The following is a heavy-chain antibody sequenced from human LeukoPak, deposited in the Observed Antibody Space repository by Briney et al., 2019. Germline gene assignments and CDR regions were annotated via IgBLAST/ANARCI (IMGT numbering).Heavy chain of an antibody. J-gene: IGHJ4*02. Sequence: GGSLRLSCAASGFAFQGYWMYWVRQAPGEGLLWVSRINTDENSRTYAESVKGRFTISRDNAKNSLSLQMNSLRAEDTAVYYCASNYGGWGQGTLVTVSS. CDR2: INTDENSR. CDR1: GFAFQGYW. CDR3: ASNYGG. V-gene: IGHV3-74*01. D-gene: IGHD4-11*01.